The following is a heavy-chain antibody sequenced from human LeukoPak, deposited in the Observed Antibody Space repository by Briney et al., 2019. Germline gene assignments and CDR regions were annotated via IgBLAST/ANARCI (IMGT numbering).Heavy chain of an antibody. CDR3: ARVGHNWFDP. CDR1: GGSISSPNW. Sequence: SGTLSLTCAVSGGSISSPNWWTWVRQPPGKGLEWIGEIYHSGRTNSNPSLESRVIMSVDRSKNQFSLKLTSVTAADTAVYYCARVGHNWFDPWGQGTLVTVSS. V-gene: IGHV4-4*02. D-gene: IGHD1-26*01. J-gene: IGHJ5*02. CDR2: IYHSGRT.